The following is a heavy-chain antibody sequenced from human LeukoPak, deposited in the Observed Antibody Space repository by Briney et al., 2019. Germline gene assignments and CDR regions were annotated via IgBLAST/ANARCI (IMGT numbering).Heavy chain of an antibody. D-gene: IGHD6-13*01. J-gene: IGHJ3*02. V-gene: IGHV4-59*08. Sequence: SETLSLTCTVSGGSISSYYWSWIRQPPGKGLEWIGYVYYFGSTNYNPSLKSRVTISVDTSKNQFSLKLSSVTAADTAVYYCARRSGSSSSWFDAFDIWGQGTMVTVSS. CDR1: GGSISSYY. CDR3: ARRSGSSSSWFDAFDI. CDR2: VYYFGST.